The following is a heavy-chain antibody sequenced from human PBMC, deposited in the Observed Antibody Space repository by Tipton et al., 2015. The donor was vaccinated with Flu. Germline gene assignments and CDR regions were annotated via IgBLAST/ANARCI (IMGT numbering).Heavy chain of an antibody. CDR3: ARARGVYDSSGGTFDY. D-gene: IGHD3-22*01. J-gene: IGHJ4*02. CDR2: IWYDGSNK. CDR1: GFTFSSYG. Sequence: SLRLSCAASGFTFSSYGMHWVRQAPGKGLEWVAVIWYDGSNKYYADSVKGRFTISRDNSKNTLYLQMNSLRAEDTAVYYCARARGVYDSSGGTFDYWGQGTLVTVSS. V-gene: IGHV3-33*01.